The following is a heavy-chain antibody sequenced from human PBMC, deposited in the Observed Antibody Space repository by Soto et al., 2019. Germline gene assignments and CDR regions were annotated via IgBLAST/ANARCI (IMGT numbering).Heavy chain of an antibody. J-gene: IGHJ5*02. CDR3: ARERPDGARLDP. CDR1: GGSISSGDYY. V-gene: IGHV4-30-4*01. D-gene: IGHD6-6*01. Sequence: ASETLSRTCTVSGGSISSGDYYWSWIRQPPGKGLEWIGYIYHSGNTYYNPSLKSRVTISVDTSKNQFSLKLSSVTAADTAVYYCARERPDGARLDPWGQGTLVTVSS. CDR2: IYHSGNT.